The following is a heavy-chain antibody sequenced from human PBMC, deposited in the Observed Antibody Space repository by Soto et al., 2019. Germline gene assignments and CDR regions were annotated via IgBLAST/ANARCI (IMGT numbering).Heavy chain of an antibody. Sequence: GGSLRPSCAAPGFTFSSYAMHWVRQAPGKGLEWVAVISYDGSNKYYADSVKGRFTISRDNSKNTLYLQMNSLRAEDTAVYYCASPRIAVAGNGFDPWGQGTLVTVSS. V-gene: IGHV3-30-3*01. CDR2: ISYDGSNK. J-gene: IGHJ5*02. D-gene: IGHD6-19*01. CDR3: ASPRIAVAGNGFDP. CDR1: GFTFSSYA.